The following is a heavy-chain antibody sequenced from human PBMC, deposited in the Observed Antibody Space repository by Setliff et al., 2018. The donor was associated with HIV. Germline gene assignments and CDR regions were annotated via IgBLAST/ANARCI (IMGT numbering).Heavy chain of an antibody. CDR3: ARRVPPTPSGDLDY. CDR1: GYTFTAYY. CDR2: INPNSSDT. J-gene: IGHJ4*02. Sequence: GASVTVSCKASGYTFTAYYIHWVRQAPGQGLEWIGWINPNSSDTNYAQKFQGRVTMTSDTSISTAYMYLSRLRSDDTAVDYCARRVPPTPSGDLDYCGQGTLVTVSS. D-gene: IGHD4-17*01. V-gene: IGHV1-2*02.